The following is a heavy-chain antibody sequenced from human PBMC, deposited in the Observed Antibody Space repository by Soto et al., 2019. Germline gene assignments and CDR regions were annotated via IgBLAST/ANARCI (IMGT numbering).Heavy chain of an antibody. J-gene: IGHJ4*02. D-gene: IGHD3-9*01. CDR2: IYYSGST. Sequence: SETLSLTCTVSGGSISSSSYYWGWIRQPPGKGLEWIGSIYYSGSTYYNPSLKSRVTISVDTSKNQFSLKLSSVTAADTAVYYCARSHLYYDILTGYYPTPTYFDYWGQGTLVTVSS. V-gene: IGHV4-39*01. CDR1: GGSISSSSYY. CDR3: ARSHLYYDILTGYYPTPTYFDY.